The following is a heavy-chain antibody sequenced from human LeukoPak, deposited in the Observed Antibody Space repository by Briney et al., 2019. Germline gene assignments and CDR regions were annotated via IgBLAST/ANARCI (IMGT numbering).Heavy chain of an antibody. J-gene: IGHJ4*02. CDR3: ASLLTGYYSIDY. V-gene: IGHV4-59*01. Sequence: SETLSLTCTVSGGSISSYFWRWIRQPPGKGLECIGYIYYSGTTNYNPSTQSRVTISGYTSKTQFSLKLSSVTAAGTSVYYCASLLTGYYSIDYWGRGGLVTVSS. D-gene: IGHD3-9*01. CDR2: IYYSGTT. CDR1: GGSISSYF.